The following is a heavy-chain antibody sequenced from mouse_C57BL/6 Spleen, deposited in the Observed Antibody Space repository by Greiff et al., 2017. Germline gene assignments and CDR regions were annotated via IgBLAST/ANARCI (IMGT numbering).Heavy chain of an antibody. CDR3: ARITTVVHYFDY. D-gene: IGHD1-1*01. CDR1: GYSITSGYY. CDR2: ISYDGSN. Sequence: EVKLQESGPGLVKPSQSLSLTCSVTGYSITSGYYWNWIRQFPGNKLEWMGYISYDGSNNYNPSLKNRISITRDTSKNQFFLKLNSVTTEDTATYYCARITTVVHYFDYWGQGTTLTVSS. V-gene: IGHV3-6*01. J-gene: IGHJ2*01.